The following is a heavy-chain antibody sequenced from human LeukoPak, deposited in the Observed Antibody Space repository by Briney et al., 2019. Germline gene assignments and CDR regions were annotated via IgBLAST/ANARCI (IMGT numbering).Heavy chain of an antibody. CDR1: GGSISSGDYY. CDR2: IYYSGST. D-gene: IGHD6-13*01. J-gene: IGHJ4*02. CDR3: ARAHYYGSWYEWGVGYYFDY. Sequence: SETLSLTCTVSGGSISSGDYYWSWIRQPPGKGLEWIGYIYYSGSTYYNPSLKSRVTISVDTSKNQFSLKLSSVTAADTAVYYCARAHYYGSWYEWGVGYYFDYWGQGTLVTVSS. V-gene: IGHV4-30-4*01.